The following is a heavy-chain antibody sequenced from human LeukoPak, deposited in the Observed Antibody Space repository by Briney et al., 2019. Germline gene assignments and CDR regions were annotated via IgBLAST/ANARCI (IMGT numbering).Heavy chain of an antibody. CDR3: AKEGAYCGGDCYPDAFDI. V-gene: IGHV3-30*18. CDR2: ISYDGSNK. CDR1: GFTFGSYG. D-gene: IGHD2-21*02. Sequence: GGSLRLSCAASGFTFGSYGMHWVRQAPGKGLEWVAVISYDGSNKYYADSVKGRFTISRDNSKNTLYLQMNSLRAEDTAVYYCAKEGAYCGGDCYPDAFDIWGQGTMVTVSS. J-gene: IGHJ3*02.